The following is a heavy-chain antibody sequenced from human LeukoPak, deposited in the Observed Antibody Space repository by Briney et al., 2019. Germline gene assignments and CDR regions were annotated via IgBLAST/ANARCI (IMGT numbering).Heavy chain of an antibody. CDR3: ARVPGTTGTTGDAFDI. Sequence: GASVKVSCKASGYTFTSYGINWVRQAPGQGLEWMGWISAYNGDTNYAQKLQGRVTMTTDTSTSTAYMELRSLRSDDTAVYYCARVPGTTGTTGDAFDIWGQGTMVTVSS. CDR1: GYTFTSYG. CDR2: ISAYNGDT. V-gene: IGHV1-18*01. J-gene: IGHJ3*02. D-gene: IGHD1-1*01.